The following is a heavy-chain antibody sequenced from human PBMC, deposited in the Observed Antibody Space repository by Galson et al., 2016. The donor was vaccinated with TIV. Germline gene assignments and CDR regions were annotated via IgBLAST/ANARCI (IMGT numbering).Heavy chain of an antibody. Sequence: SLRLSCAASGFTFDDYGVSWVRQAPGKGLEWVSSINWNGGSTGYADSVKGRFTISRDNAKNSLHLQMNSLRAEDTALYYCTRTAMGSTRNAFDIWGQGTVVTVSS. V-gene: IGHV3-20*04. CDR2: INWNGGST. J-gene: IGHJ3*02. D-gene: IGHD1-1*01. CDR3: TRTAMGSTRNAFDI. CDR1: GFTFDDYG.